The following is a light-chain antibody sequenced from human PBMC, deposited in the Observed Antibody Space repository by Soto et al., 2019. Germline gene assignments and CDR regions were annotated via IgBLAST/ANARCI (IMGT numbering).Light chain of an antibody. V-gene: IGKV3-20*01. CDR2: GAS. CDR1: QSGTSNY. Sequence: EIVLTQSPGTLSLSPGERATLSCRASQSGTSNYLAWYQQKPGQAPRLLIYGASSRATGIPDRFSGSGSGTDFTLTISRLEPEEFAVYYCQQYGASPTTFGQRTELEI. J-gene: IGKJ2*01. CDR3: QQYGASPTT.